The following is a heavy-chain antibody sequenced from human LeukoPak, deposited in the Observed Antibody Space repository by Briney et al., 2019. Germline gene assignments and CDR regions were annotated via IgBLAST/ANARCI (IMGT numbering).Heavy chain of an antibody. CDR1: GFTLSDYY. Sequence: GSLRLSCAASGFTLSDYYMSWIRPAPGRGLEWVAVISYDGTKKHYADSVKGRFTISRDTSKKTLYLQMNSLGAEDTAVNVCAKDPWERLVLGYYGMDVWGQGTTVSVSS. J-gene: IGHJ6*02. CDR3: AKDPWERLVLGYYGMDV. V-gene: IGHV3-30*18. D-gene: IGHD6-19*01. CDR2: ISYDGTKK.